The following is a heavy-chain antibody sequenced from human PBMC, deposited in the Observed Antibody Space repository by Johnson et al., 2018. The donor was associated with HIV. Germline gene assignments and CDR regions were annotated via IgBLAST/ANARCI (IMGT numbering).Heavy chain of an antibody. D-gene: IGHD3-22*01. V-gene: IGHV3-30*14. CDR3: AKGFYDSSGTDSFHI. J-gene: IGHJ3*02. Sequence: RFTISRDNSKNTLYLQMNSLRAEDTAVYYCAKGFYDSSGTDSFHIWGQGTMVTVSS.